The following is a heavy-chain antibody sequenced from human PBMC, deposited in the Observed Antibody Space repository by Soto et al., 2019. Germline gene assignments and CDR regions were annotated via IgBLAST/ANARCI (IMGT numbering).Heavy chain of an antibody. J-gene: IGHJ4*02. CDR3: AKARLWSGYYYFDY. Sequence: GGSLRLSCAASGFTFSSYAMSWVRQAPGKGLEWVSAISGSGGSTYYADSVKGRFTIYRDNSKNTLYLQMNSLRAEDTAVYYCAKARLWSGYYYFDYWGQGTLVTISS. D-gene: IGHD3-3*01. CDR2: ISGSGGST. CDR1: GFTFSSYA. V-gene: IGHV3-23*01.